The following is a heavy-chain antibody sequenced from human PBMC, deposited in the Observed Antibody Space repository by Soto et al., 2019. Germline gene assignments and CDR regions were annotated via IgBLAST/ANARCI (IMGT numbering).Heavy chain of an antibody. D-gene: IGHD3-3*01. CDR3: ASDGYDFWSGPYLGWFDP. Sequence: QVQLVESGGGVVQPGRSLRLSCAASGFTFSSYAMHWVRQAPGKGLEWVAVISYDGSNKYYADSVKGRFTISRDNSKNPLYLQMNSLRAEDTAVYYWASDGYDFWSGPYLGWFDPWGQGTLVTVSS. CDR2: ISYDGSNK. J-gene: IGHJ5*02. V-gene: IGHV3-30-3*01. CDR1: GFTFSSYA.